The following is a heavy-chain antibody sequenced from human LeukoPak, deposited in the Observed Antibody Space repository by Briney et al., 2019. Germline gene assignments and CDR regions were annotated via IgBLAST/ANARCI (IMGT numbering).Heavy chain of an antibody. CDR2: IYHDGST. D-gene: IGHD3-9*01. CDR1: GDSITITNYY. J-gene: IGHJ2*01. Sequence: SETLSLTYTVSGDSITITNYYWGWIRQPPGKGLEWVGNIYHDGSTYYNPSLKSRVSISVDTSKNQFSLKLSSVTAADTAVYYCARAYYDILTGYFTYWYFDLWGRGTLVTVSS. V-gene: IGHV4-39*07. CDR3: ARAYYDILTGYFTYWYFDL.